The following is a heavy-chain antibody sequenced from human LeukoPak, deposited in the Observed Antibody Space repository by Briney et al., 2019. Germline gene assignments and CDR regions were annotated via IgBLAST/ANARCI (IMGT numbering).Heavy chain of an antibody. CDR2: FTSRSAGGTI. CDR1: GVTVSNTW. Sequence: PGGSLRLSCTASGVTVSNTWMSWVRQAPGKGLEWVGLFTSRSAGGTIHYAAPVQGRFTILAEDSKNTWYLQMNGLQIEDTGICYCTTGGGTMDFWGQGTLVTVSS. J-gene: IGHJ4*02. CDR3: TTGGGTMDF. D-gene: IGHD2-15*01. V-gene: IGHV3-15*01.